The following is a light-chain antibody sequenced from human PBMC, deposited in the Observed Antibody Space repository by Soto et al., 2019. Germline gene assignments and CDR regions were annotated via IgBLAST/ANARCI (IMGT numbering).Light chain of an antibody. Sequence: EIVMTQSPATLSVSPGERATLSCRASQSVSSNLVWYQQKRGQPPRLLISGASTRATGVPARFSGSGSGTDFTLTISSLQSEDFAVYYCQHYNNWPYTFGQGTKLEIK. CDR2: GAS. J-gene: IGKJ2*01. V-gene: IGKV3-15*01. CDR3: QHYNNWPYT. CDR1: QSVSSN.